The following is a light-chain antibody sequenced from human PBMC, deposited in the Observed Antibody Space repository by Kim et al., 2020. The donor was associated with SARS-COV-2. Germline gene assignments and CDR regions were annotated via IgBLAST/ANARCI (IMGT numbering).Light chain of an antibody. CDR3: QQYGSSGT. CDR1: QSISSSY. Sequence: LSPGERATLSCRASQSISSSYLAWYQQKPAQAPSLLIYGASRRATGIPDRFSGSGSGTDFTLTISRLEPEDFAVYYCQQYGSSGTFGQGTKVDIK. V-gene: IGKV3-20*01. J-gene: IGKJ1*01. CDR2: GAS.